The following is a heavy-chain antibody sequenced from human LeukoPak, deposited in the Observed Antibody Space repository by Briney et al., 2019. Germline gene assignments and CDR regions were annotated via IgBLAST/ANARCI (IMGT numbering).Heavy chain of an antibody. V-gene: IGHV4-59*10. Sequence: SETLSLTCAVYGGSFSGYYWSWIRQPAGRGLEWIGRIYTSGSTNYNPSLKSRVTMSLDTSKNQVSLRLSSVTAADTAVYYCARHPFATPFDYWGRGTLLTVSS. J-gene: IGHJ4*02. CDR2: IYTSGST. D-gene: IGHD2-15*01. CDR3: ARHPFATPFDY. CDR1: GGSFSGYY.